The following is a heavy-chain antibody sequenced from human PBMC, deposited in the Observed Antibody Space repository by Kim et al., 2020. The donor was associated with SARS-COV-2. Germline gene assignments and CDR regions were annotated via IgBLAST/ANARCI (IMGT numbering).Heavy chain of an antibody. V-gene: IGHV7-4-1*02. Sequence: ASVKVSCKASGNTLTNHAMNRVRQAPGQGLEWMGWINTNTGNPTYAQGFTGRFVFSLDTSVSTAYLQISSLKAEDTAVYYCATTSRSSWYYYYDMDVWGQ. J-gene: IGHJ6*02. CDR3: ATTSRSSWYYYYDMDV. D-gene: IGHD6-13*01. CDR1: GNTLTNHA. CDR2: INTNTGNP.